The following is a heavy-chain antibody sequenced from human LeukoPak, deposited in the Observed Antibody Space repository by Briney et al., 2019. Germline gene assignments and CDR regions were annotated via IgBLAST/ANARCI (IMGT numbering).Heavy chain of an antibody. V-gene: IGHV4-39*07. J-gene: IGHJ5*02. Sequence: SETLSLTCTVSGGSISSSSYYWGWIRQPPGKGLEWIGSIHYSGSTYYNPSLKSRVTISVDTSKNQFSLKLSSVTAADTAVYYCARDQGRYSYGYWFDPWGQGTLVTVSS. CDR2: IHYSGST. CDR3: ARDQGRYSYGYWFDP. D-gene: IGHD5-18*01. CDR1: GGSISSSSYY.